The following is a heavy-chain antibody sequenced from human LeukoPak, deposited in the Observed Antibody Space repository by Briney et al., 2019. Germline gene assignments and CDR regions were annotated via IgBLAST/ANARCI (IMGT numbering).Heavy chain of an antibody. J-gene: IGHJ4*02. CDR1: GGSISSGGYY. D-gene: IGHD3-3*01. V-gene: IGHV4-31*03. CDR2: IYYSGST. CDR3: ARMELNYDFWSGLDY. Sequence: TSQTLSLTCTVSGGSISSGGYYWSWIRQHPGKGLEWIGYIYYSGSTYYNPSLKSRVTISVDTSKNQFSLKLSSVTAADTAVYYCARMELNYDFWSGLDYWGQGTLVTVSS.